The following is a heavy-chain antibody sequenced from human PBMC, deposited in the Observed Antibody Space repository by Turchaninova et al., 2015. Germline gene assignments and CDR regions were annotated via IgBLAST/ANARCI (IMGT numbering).Heavy chain of an antibody. J-gene: IGHJ4*02. CDR2: IYYSGST. CDR1: GGSISSGGYD. V-gene: IGHV4-31*03. CDR3: AREVFGAGYGDY. D-gene: IGHD3/OR15-3a*01. Sequence: QVQLQESGPGLVTPSQPLSLPCTVSGGSISSGGYDWSRIRQHPGKGLEWIGYIYYSGSTYYNPSLKSRVTISVDTSKNQFSLKLSSVTAADTAVYYCAREVFGAGYGDYWGQGALVTVSS.